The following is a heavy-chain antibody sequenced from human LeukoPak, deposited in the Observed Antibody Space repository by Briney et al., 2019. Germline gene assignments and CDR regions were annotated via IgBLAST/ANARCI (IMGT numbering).Heavy chain of an antibody. CDR2: IQYDRTNE. D-gene: IGHD2-8*01. V-gene: IGHV3-30*02. Sequence: PGGSLRLSCAASGFTFSSYVMHWVGQAPGKGLEWVAYIQYDRTNEQYAHSVRGRFRISRDNSKNILYLQMNSLRTEDTAVYYCAKDRCSNGIGCYYYYMDVWGKGTTVTISS. CDR1: GFTFSSYV. CDR3: AKDRCSNGIGCYYYYMDV. J-gene: IGHJ6*03.